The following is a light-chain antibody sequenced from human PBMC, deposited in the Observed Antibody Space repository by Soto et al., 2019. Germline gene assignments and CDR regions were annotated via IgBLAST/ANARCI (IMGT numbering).Light chain of an antibody. CDR1: QSISSW. CDR2: DAS. Sequence: DIQMRQSPSTLSASVGDRVTITCRASQSISSWLAWYQQKPGKAPKLLIYDASSLESGVPSRFSGSGSGTEFTLTISSLQPDDFATYDCQQYNSYLTFGPGTKVDIK. CDR3: QQYNSYLT. J-gene: IGKJ3*01. V-gene: IGKV1-5*01.